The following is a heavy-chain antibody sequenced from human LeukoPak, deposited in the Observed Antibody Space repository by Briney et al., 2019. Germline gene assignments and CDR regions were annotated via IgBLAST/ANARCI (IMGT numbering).Heavy chain of an antibody. CDR1: GFTFDA. D-gene: IGHD5-18*01. V-gene: IGHV3-9*01. CDR3: AKDGAWIQLWLSKGHFDY. CDR2: ISWNGGSI. Sequence: GGSLRLSCIASGFTFDAMHRVRQAPGKGLEWVSSISWNGGSIGYADSVKGRFTISRDNSKNTLYLQMNSLRAEDTAVYYCAKDGAWIQLWLSKGHFDYWGQGTLVTVSS. J-gene: IGHJ4*02.